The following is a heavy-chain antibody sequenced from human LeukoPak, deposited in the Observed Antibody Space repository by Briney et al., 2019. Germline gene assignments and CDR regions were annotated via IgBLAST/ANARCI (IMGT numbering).Heavy chain of an antibody. V-gene: IGHV3-23*01. Sequence: GGSLRLSCAASGFTFSSYSMNWVRQAPGKGLEWVSAISGSGGSTYYADSVKGRFTISRDNSKNTLYLQMNSLRAEDTAVYYRAKGRKQLVFSIFDYWGQGTLVTVSS. CDR3: AKGRKQLVFSIFDY. J-gene: IGHJ4*02. CDR1: GFTFSSYS. D-gene: IGHD6-6*01. CDR2: ISGSGGST.